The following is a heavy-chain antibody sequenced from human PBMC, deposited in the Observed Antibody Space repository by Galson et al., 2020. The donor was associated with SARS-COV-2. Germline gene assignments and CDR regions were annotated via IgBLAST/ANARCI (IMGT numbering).Heavy chain of an antibody. CDR3: ARVYYDYVWGSYRSPYDAFDI. Sequence: SETLSLTYTVSGGSISSHYWSWIRQPPGKGLEWIGYIYYSGSTNYNPSLKSRVTISVDTSKNQFSLKLSSVTAADTAVYYCARVYYDYVWGSYRSPYDAFDIWGQGTMVTVSS. CDR2: IYYSGST. CDR1: GGSISSHY. V-gene: IGHV4-59*11. D-gene: IGHD3-16*02. J-gene: IGHJ3*02.